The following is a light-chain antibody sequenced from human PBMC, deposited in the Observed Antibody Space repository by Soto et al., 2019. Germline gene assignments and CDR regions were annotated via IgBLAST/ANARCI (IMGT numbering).Light chain of an antibody. V-gene: IGKV1D-16*01. CDR3: QQYNIYPLT. J-gene: IGKJ4*01. Sequence: DVQMTQSPSSLSASVGDRVTITCRASQDINSYLAWYQQKPGNAPKSLIYAASSLQTGVPSRFSGSESGTDFTLTISNLQPEDSATYCCQQYNIYPLTCGGGTKVEIK. CDR2: AAS. CDR1: QDINSY.